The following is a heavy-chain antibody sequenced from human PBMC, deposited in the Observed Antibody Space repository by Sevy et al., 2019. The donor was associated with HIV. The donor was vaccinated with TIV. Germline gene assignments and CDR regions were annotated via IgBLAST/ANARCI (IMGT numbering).Heavy chain of an antibody. CDR3: ARAQQVTMLVVIGGLYFDF. CDR1: GFTFNTHA. Sequence: GGSLRLSCAASGFTFNTHAMNWVRQAPGKGLEWVSIISATGSSTYFADSVRGRFTISRDNARNSLYLQMESLRAEDTAVYYCARAQQVTMLVVIGGLYFDFWGQGTLVTVSS. CDR2: ISATGSST. V-gene: IGHV3-48*03. J-gene: IGHJ4*02. D-gene: IGHD3-22*01.